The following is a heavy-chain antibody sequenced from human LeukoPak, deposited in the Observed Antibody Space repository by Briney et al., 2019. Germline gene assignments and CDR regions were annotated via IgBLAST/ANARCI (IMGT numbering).Heavy chain of an antibody. CDR1: GGSISSYY. D-gene: IGHD5-18*01. J-gene: IGHJ4*02. CDR2: IYYSGST. CDR3: ARVRGYSYGYLDY. V-gene: IGHV4-59*01. Sequence: PSETLSLTCTVSGGSISSYYWSWIRQPPGQGLEWIGYIYYSGSTNYNPSLKSRVTISVDTSKNQFSLKLSSVTAADTAVYYCARVRGYSYGYLDYWGQGTLVTVSS.